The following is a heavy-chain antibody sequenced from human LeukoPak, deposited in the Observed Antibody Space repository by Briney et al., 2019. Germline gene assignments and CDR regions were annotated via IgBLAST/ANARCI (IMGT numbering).Heavy chain of an antibody. V-gene: IGHV1-24*01. D-gene: IGHD5-24*01. Sequence: VASVKVSCKVSGYTLTELSMHWVRQAPGKGLEWMGGFDPEDGETIYAQKFQGRVTMTEDTSTDTAYMELSSLRSEDTAVYYCANKKGARRDGYRSHFDYWGQGTLVTVSS. CDR2: FDPEDGET. CDR3: ANKKGARRDGYRSHFDY. CDR1: GYTLTELS. J-gene: IGHJ4*02.